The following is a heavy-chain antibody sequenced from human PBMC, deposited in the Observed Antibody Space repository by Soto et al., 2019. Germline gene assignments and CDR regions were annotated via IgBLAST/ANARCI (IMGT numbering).Heavy chain of an antibody. Sequence: QVQLQESGPGLVKPSQTLTLTCTVSGGSISSGGYYWSWIRQHPGKGLEWIGYIYYSGSTYYNPSLKSRVTISVDTSKNQFSLKLSSVTAADTAVYYCAREETTVTTWGVNWFDPWGQGTLVTVSS. D-gene: IGHD4-17*01. CDR1: GGSISSGGYY. J-gene: IGHJ5*02. CDR2: IYYSGST. CDR3: AREETTVTTWGVNWFDP. V-gene: IGHV4-31*03.